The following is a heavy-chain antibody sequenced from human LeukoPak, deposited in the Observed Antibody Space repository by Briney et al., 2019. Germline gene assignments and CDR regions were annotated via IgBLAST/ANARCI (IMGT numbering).Heavy chain of an antibody. CDR1: GFDFSDFW. J-gene: IGHJ4*02. Sequence: PGGSLRLSCAAAGFDFSDFWMSWVRQVTGKGLEWVATIKKDGSETHYVDSVKGRFTISRHNAESSLYLQMNSLRAEDTAVYYCARDSSSSWYAGGFDYWGQGTLVTVSS. CDR3: ARDSSSSWYAGGFDY. D-gene: IGHD6-13*01. V-gene: IGHV3-7*01. CDR2: IKKDGSET.